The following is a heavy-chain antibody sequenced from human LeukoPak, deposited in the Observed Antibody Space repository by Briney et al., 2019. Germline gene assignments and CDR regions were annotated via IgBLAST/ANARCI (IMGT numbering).Heavy chain of an antibody. CDR3: ARVVVDGNYYYYGMDV. V-gene: IGHV1-8*01. Sequence: ASVKVSCKASGYTFTSYDINWVRQATGQGLEWMGWMNPNSGNTGYAQKFQGRVTMTRNTSISTAYMELSSLRSEDTAVYYCARVVVDGNYYYYGMDVWGQGTTVTVSS. J-gene: IGHJ6*02. CDR2: MNPNSGNT. CDR1: GYTFTSYD. D-gene: IGHD2-2*01.